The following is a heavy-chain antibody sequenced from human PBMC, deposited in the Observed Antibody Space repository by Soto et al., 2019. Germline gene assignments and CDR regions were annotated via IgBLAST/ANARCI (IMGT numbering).Heavy chain of an antibody. CDR1: GGSVSSGSYY. D-gene: IGHD2-21*01. CDR3: VRFIRTRGMDV. J-gene: IGHJ6*02. V-gene: IGHV4-61*01. CDR2: IYYSGST. Sequence: QVQLQESGPGLVKPSETLSLTCTVSGGSVSSGSYYWSWIRQPPGKGLEWIGYIYYSGSTNYNPSLKSRVTISVDTSKNQFSLKLSSVTAADTAVYYCVRFIRTRGMDVWGQGTTVTVSS.